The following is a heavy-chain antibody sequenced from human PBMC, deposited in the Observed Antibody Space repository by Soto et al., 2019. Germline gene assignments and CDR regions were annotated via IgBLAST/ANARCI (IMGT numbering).Heavy chain of an antibody. CDR3: ARDQDGAGGTADY. CDR2: ITNDGSTT. V-gene: IGHV3-74*01. Sequence: EVQLVESGGGLVQPGGSLRLSCVASGFTLRNYWMHWFRQAPGKGLVWVSRITNDGSTTYYAASVKGRFTISRDNAKNTLYLQVNSLRVEDTAVYYCARDQDGAGGTADYWGQGPLVTVS. CDR1: GFTLRNYW. J-gene: IGHJ4*02. D-gene: IGHD1-26*01.